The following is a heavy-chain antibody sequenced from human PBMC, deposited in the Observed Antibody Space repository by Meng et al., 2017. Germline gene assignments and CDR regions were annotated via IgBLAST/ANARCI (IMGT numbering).Heavy chain of an antibody. D-gene: IGHD5-18*01. CDR2: INHSGST. J-gene: IGHJ4*02. CDR3: AEGYSYGLFDY. CDR1: GGSFSGYY. V-gene: IGHV4-34*01. Sequence: SETLSLTCAVYGGSFSGYYWSWISQPPGKGLEWIGEINHSGSTNYNPSLKSRVTISVDTSKNQFSLKLSSVTAADTAVYYCAEGYSYGLFDYWGQGTLVTVSS.